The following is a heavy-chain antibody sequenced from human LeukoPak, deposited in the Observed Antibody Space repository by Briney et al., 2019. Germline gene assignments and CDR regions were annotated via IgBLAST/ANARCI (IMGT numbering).Heavy chain of an antibody. CDR2: IKQDGSEK. CDR1: GFTFSSYW. D-gene: IGHD3-3*01. J-gene: IGHJ4*02. Sequence: GGSLRLSCAASGFTFSSYWMSWVRQAPGKGLEWVANIKQDGSEKYYVDSVKGRFTISRDKAKNSLYLQMNSLRDEDTAVYYCAREPTYYDFWSGYRNDYYFDYWGQGTLVTVSS. CDR3: AREPTYYDFWSGYRNDYYFDY. V-gene: IGHV3-7*01.